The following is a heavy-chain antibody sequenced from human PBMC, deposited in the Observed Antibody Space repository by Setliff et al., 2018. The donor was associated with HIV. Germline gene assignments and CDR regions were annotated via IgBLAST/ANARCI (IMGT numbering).Heavy chain of an antibody. Sequence: QPGGSLRLSCAASGFIPSPYWMNWVRQAPGKGLEWVAHINEDGSEKYYVDSVKGRFTISRDNAQNSLYRQVNSLRSEDTAVYYCASGVPREYWDSSGSSMLDYWGQGTLVTVSS. D-gene: IGHD2-15*01. CDR1: GFIPSPYW. CDR3: ASGVPREYWDSSGSSMLDY. V-gene: IGHV3-7*01. J-gene: IGHJ4*02. CDR2: INEDGSEK.